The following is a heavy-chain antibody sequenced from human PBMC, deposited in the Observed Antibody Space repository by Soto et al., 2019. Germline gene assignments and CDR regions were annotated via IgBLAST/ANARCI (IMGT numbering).Heavy chain of an antibody. CDR1: GGSISSSSYY. Sequence: PSETLSLTCTVSGGSISSSSYYWGWLRQPPGKGLEWIGSIYYSGSTYYNPSLKSRVTISVDTSKNQFSLKLSSVTAADTAVYYCARQGQQLVLHYYYYMDVWGKGTTVTVSS. V-gene: IGHV4-39*01. CDR3: ARQGQQLVLHYYYYMDV. CDR2: IYYSGST. J-gene: IGHJ6*03. D-gene: IGHD6-13*01.